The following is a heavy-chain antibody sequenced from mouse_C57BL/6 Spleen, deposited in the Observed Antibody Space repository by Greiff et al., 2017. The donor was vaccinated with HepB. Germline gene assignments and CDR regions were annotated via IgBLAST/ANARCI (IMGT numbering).Heavy chain of an antibody. V-gene: IGHV1-80*01. D-gene: IGHD1-1*01. CDR1: GYAFSSYW. Sequence: VQLQQSGAELVKPGASVKISCKASGYAFSSYWMNWVKQRPGKGLEWIGQIYPGDGDTNYNGKFKGKATLTADKSSSTAYMQLSSLTAEDSAVYVCARGGSCYYGSSPYLYFDGGGTGTTVTVAS. CDR3: ARGGSCYYGSSPYLYFDG. J-gene: IGHJ1*03. CDR2: IYPGDGDT.